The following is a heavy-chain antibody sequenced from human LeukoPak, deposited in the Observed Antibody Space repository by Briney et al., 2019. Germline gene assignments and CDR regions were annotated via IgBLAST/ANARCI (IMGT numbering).Heavy chain of an antibody. CDR3: ARGDGKTTVTDGYYYYYGMDV. CDR2: IYTSGST. CDR1: GGSISSYY. Sequence: SETLSLTCTVSGGSISSYYGSWIRQPAGKGLEWIGRIYTSGSTNYNPSLKSRVTMSVDTSKNQFSLKLSSVTAADTAVYYCARGDGKTTVTDGYYYYYGMDVWGQGTTVTVSS. D-gene: IGHD4-17*01. V-gene: IGHV4-4*07. J-gene: IGHJ6*02.